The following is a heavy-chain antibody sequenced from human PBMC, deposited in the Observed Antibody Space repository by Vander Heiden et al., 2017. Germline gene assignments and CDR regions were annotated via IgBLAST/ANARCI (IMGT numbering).Heavy chain of an antibody. Sequence: VQLVESGGGLVQPGGSRRLCCAASGFTFSSYSMNWVRQAPGKGREWVSYISSSSSTIYYADSVKGRFTISRDNAKNSLYLQMNSLRDEDTAVYYCARVHYDFWSGYSYYFDYWGQGTLVTVSS. D-gene: IGHD3-3*01. CDR2: ISSSSSTI. CDR1: GFTFSSYS. CDR3: ARVHYDFWSGYSYYFDY. V-gene: IGHV3-48*02. J-gene: IGHJ4*02.